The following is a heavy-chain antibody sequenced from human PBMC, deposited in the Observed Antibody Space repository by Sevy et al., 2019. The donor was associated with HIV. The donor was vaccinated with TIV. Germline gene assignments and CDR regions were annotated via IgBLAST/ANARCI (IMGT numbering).Heavy chain of an antibody. J-gene: IGHJ4*02. CDR1: GDSVSSNSAA. CDR2: TFYRSRWYN. D-gene: IGHD3-10*01. V-gene: IGHV6-1*01. Sequence: SQTLSLTCAISGDSVSSNSAAWNWIRQSPSRGLEWLGRTFYRSRWYNDYAVSVKGRITINPDTSKNRFSLQLNSVTPDDTAVYYCARDSGSSFTFDCWGLGTLVTVSS. CDR3: ARDSGSSFTFDC.